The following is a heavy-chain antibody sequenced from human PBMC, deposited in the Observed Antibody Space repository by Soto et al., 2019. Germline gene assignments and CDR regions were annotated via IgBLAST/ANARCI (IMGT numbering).Heavy chain of an antibody. Sequence: GYSLKISCQFSGYTFSNFWIGWVLQLPGQGLEWMGIIYPGDHETRYSPSFLGKVTISAETSINTAYLQWSSLEASDSAFYFCARSPRGSPYFDFWGQGALVTVSS. D-gene: IGHD2-21*01. V-gene: IGHV5-51*01. CDR2: IYPGDHET. CDR3: ARSPRGSPYFDF. J-gene: IGHJ4*02. CDR1: GYTFSNFW.